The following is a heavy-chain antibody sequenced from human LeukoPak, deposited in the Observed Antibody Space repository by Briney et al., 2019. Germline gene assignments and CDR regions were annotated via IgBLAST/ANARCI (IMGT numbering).Heavy chain of an antibody. V-gene: IGHV1-8*01. J-gene: IGHJ4*02. D-gene: IGHD1-14*01. CDR1: GYTFTSYD. CDR2: MSPNSGDT. CDR3: AKDTGAWAFDH. Sequence: ASVKVSCKASGYTFTSYDFNWVRQATGQRPEWMGWMSPNSGDTGYAQKFQDRVTMTRNTSISTAYMELSSLRSEDTAAYYCAKDTGAWAFDHWGQGTLVTVSS.